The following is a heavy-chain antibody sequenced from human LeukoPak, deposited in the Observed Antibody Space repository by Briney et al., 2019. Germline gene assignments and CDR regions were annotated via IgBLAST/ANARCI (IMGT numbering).Heavy chain of an antibody. CDR3: AKVSEYCSGGSCFNY. J-gene: IGHJ4*02. V-gene: IGHV3-23*01. Sequence: GGSLRLSCAASGFTFSSYAMSWVRQAPGKGLEWVSAISGSGGSTYYADSVKGRFTISRDNSKNTLYLQMNSLRAEDTAVYYCAKVSEYCSGGSCFNYWGQGTLVTVSS. CDR2: ISGSGGST. CDR1: GFTFSSYA. D-gene: IGHD2-15*01.